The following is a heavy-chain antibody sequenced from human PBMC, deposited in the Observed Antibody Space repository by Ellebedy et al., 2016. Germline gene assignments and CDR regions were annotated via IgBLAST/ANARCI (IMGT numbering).Heavy chain of an antibody. CDR2: INHRGST. Sequence: SETLSLXXAVYGGSFSGYYWTWIRQPPGKGLEWIGEINHRGSTNYNPSLKSRVPISVETSKNQFSLKLSSVTAADTAVYYCARGHDPVAVTPAALALFSRMGSLWFDPWGQGTLVSVSS. D-gene: IGHD2-2*01. CDR3: ARGHDPVAVTPAALALFSRMGSLWFDP. V-gene: IGHV4-34*01. J-gene: IGHJ5*02. CDR1: GGSFSGYY.